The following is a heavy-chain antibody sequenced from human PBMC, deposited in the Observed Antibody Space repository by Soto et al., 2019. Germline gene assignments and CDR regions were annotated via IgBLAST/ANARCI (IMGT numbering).Heavy chain of an antibody. CDR3: ARDPPDGDYFFDY. D-gene: IGHD4-17*01. Sequence: WGSLRLSCAVSGFTFRTYGMHWVRQAPRKGLEWLAFISDDGSTLYYADSLKGRFTISRDNSKNTLHLQMTSLSVEDTAVYYCARDPPDGDYFFDYWGQGTLVTVSS. V-gene: IGHV3-30*03. CDR2: ISDDGSTL. CDR1: GFTFRTYG. J-gene: IGHJ4*02.